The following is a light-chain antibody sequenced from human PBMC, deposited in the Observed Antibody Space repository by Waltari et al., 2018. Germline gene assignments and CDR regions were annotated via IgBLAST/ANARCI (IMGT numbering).Light chain of an antibody. CDR1: QSVSSY. Sequence: EIVLTQSPATLSLSPGERATLSCRASQSVSSYLAWYQQKPGQAPSLLIYDASNRATGIPARFSGSGSGPDFTLTISGLEPEDFAVYYCQQRSNSPLWPFGQGTKVEIK. CDR2: DAS. J-gene: IGKJ1*01. CDR3: QQRSNSPLWP. V-gene: IGKV3-11*01.